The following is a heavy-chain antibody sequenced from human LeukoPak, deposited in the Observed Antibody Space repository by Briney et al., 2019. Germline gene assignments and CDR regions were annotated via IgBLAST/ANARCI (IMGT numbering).Heavy chain of an antibody. D-gene: IGHD3-10*01. CDR1: GGTFSSYA. CDR2: IIPILGIA. V-gene: IGHV1-69*10. CDR3: ARDRITMVRGLYEPYNWFDP. J-gene: IGHJ5*02. Sequence: ASVKVSCKASGGTFSSYAISWVRQAPGQGLEWMGRIIPILGIANYAQKFQGRVTITADKSTSTAYMELSSLRSEDTAVYYCARDRITMVRGLYEPYNWFDPWGQGTLVTVSS.